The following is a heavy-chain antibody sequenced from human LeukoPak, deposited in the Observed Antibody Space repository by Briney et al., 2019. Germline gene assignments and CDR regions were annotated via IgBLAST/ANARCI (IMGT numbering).Heavy chain of an antibody. V-gene: IGHV4-39*01. Sequence: PSETLSLTCTVSGGSISSSSYYWGWIRQPPGKGLEWIVNVDHSGSTYYNPSLKSRVTISVDTSKNQFSLKLGSVTAADTAVYYCARPHYYDSGGYFGGYFDYWGQGALVTVSS. J-gene: IGHJ4*02. CDR1: GGSISSSSYY. CDR3: ARPHYYDSGGYFGGYFDY. D-gene: IGHD3-22*01. CDR2: VDHSGST.